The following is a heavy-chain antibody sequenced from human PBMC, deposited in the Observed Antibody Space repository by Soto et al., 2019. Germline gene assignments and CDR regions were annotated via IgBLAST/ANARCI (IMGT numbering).Heavy chain of an antibody. J-gene: IGHJ4*02. CDR2: MTPISGDT. CDR3: ARNLYNTGSFDH. Sequence: QVQLVQSGAEVKKPGASVKVSCKASGYTFTNYDINWVRQATGQGLEWVGWMTPISGDTGYAQNFNGRVTMTRDTPRSTAYLELSSLTSEDTAVYYCARNLYNTGSFDHWGQGTLVTVSS. D-gene: IGHD3-10*01. V-gene: IGHV1-8*02. CDR1: GYTFTNYD.